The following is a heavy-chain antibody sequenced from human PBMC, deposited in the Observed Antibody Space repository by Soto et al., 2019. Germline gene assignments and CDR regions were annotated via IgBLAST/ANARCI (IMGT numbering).Heavy chain of an antibody. D-gene: IGHD2-2*01. Sequence: PSETLSLTCAVYGGSFSGYYWSWIRQPPGKGLEWIGEINHSGSTNYNPSLKGRFTISRDNAKNSLFLQMNSLRAEDTAVYYCASRYLEYCFSSACSAPYDYWGQGALVTVSS. V-gene: IGHV4-34*01. CDR2: INHSGST. CDR1: GGSFSGYY. J-gene: IGHJ4*02. CDR3: ASRYLEYCFSSACSAPYDY.